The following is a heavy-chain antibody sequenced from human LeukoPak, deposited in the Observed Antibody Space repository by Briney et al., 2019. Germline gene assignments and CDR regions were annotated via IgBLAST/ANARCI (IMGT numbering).Heavy chain of an antibody. Sequence: PSQALSLTCTVSGGSISSGDYYWSWIRQPPGKGLEWIGYIYYSGSTYYNPSLKSRVTISVDTSKNQFSLKLSSVTAADTAVYYCASRHYYGSSGYEVFDPWGQGTLVTVSS. D-gene: IGHD3-22*01. CDR2: IYYSGST. CDR3: ASRHYYGSSGYEVFDP. J-gene: IGHJ5*02. V-gene: IGHV4-30-4*01. CDR1: GGSISSGDYY.